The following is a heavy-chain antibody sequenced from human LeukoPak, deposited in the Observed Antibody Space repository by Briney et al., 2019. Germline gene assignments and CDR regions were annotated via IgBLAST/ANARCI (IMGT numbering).Heavy chain of an antibody. CDR3: ARSFYGSGSPFDY. J-gene: IGHJ4*02. CDR1: GFTVSSNY. Sequence: PGGSLRLSCAAPGFTVSSNYMSWVRQAPGKGLEWVSVIYSGGSTYYADSVKGRFTISRDNSKNTLYLQMNSLRAEDTAVYYCARSFYGSGSPFDYWGQGTLVTVSS. V-gene: IGHV3-53*01. D-gene: IGHD3-10*01. CDR2: IYSGGST.